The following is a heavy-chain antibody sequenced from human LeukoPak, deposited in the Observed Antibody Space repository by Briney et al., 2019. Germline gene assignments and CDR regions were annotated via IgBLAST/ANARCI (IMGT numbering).Heavy chain of an antibody. J-gene: IGHJ6*03. D-gene: IGHD1-26*01. CDR3: ARDPYSGNYGAYYYYMDV. Sequence: GGSLRLSCAASGFTFDDFAMHWVRQAPGKGLEWVSLISWDGGSTYYADSVKGRFTISRDNAKSSLYLQMDSLRAEDTAVYYCARDPYSGNYGAYYYYMDVWGKGTTVTISS. V-gene: IGHV3-43D*03. CDR1: GFTFDDFA. CDR2: ISWDGGST.